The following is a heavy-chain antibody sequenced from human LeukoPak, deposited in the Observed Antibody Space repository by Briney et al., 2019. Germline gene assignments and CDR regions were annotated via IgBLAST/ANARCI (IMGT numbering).Heavy chain of an antibody. CDR3: ARYRRAAAVGY. V-gene: IGHV4-34*01. CDR2: INHSGST. J-gene: IGHJ4*02. D-gene: IGHD6-13*01. CDR1: GGSFSGYY. Sequence: SETLSLTCAVYGGSFSGYYWSWIRQPPGKGLEWIGEINHSGSTNYNPSLKSRVTISVDTSKNQFSLKLSSVTAADTAVYYCARYRRAAAVGYWGQGTLVTVSS.